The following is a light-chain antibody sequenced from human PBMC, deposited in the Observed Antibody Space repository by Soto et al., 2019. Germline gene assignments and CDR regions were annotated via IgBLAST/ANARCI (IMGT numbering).Light chain of an antibody. CDR2: ATS. CDR3: QQANSFPYT. V-gene: IGKV1-12*01. J-gene: IGKJ2*01. Sequence: DIQMTQSPSSVSASVGDRVTITCRATQVISSWLAWYQQKPGKAPKLLIYATSNLQSGVPSRFSGSGSGTDFTLTITSLHHEDFATYSCQQANSFPYTFGQGTKLEIK. CDR1: QVISSW.